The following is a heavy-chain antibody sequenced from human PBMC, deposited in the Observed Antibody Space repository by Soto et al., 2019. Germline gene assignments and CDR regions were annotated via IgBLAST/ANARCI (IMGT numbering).Heavy chain of an antibody. CDR3: VGFHSDSSGWYLLFDY. CDR1: GGSFSGYY. Sequence: SETLSLTCAVYGGSFSGYYWSWIRQPPEKGLEWIGEINHSGSTNYNPSLKSRVTISVDTSKNQFSLKLSSVTAADTAVYYCVGFHSDSSGWYLLFDYWGQGTLVTVSS. V-gene: IGHV4-34*01. D-gene: IGHD6-19*01. J-gene: IGHJ4*02. CDR2: INHSGST.